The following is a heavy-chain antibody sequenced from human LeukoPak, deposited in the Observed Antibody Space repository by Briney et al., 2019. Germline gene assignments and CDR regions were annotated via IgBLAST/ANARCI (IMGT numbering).Heavy chain of an antibody. J-gene: IGHJ6*03. CDR1: GGSISTYY. CDR3: ARAQYSGYPIRYYYYMDV. V-gene: IGHV4-59*01. CDR2: IYHSGST. Sequence: SETLSLTCTLSGGSISTYYWSWIRQPPGKELEWIGYIYHSGSTNYNPSLKSRVTISVDTSKNQFSLKLSSVTAADTAVYYCARAQYSGYPIRYYYYMDVWGKGTTVTVSS. D-gene: IGHD5-12*01.